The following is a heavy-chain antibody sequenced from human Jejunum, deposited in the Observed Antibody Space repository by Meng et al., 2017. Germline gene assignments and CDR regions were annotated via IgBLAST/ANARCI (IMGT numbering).Heavy chain of an antibody. J-gene: IGHJ4*02. CDR1: GDSISSTSW. D-gene: IGHD3-16*01. CDR3: ARGVGDIRFGFDY. V-gene: IGHV4-4*02. Sequence: QVHLKRSGPGMVKPSGTLSLTCEVSGDSISSTSWWDWLRQPPGKGLEWIGEIYHSGRSNFIPSLKSRVSISLDESKNQFSLTLNSVTAADTAVYYCARGVGDIRFGFDYWGQGILVTVSS. CDR2: IYHSGRS.